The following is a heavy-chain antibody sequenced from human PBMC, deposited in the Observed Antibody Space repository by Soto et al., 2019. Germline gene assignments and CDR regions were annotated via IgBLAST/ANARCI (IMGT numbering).Heavy chain of an antibody. D-gene: IGHD4-17*01. CDR2: ISYDGSNK. V-gene: IGHV3-30-3*01. CDR3: AKGVYGDPRAPIFDY. CDR1: GFTFSSYA. Sequence: SLRLSCAASGFTFSSYAMHWVRQAPGKGLEWVAVISYDGSNKYYADSVKGRFTISRDNSKNTLYLQMNSLRAEDTAVYYCAKGVYGDPRAPIFDYWGQGTLVTVSS. J-gene: IGHJ4*02.